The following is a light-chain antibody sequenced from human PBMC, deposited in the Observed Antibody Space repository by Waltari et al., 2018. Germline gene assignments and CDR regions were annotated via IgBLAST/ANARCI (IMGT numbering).Light chain of an antibody. CDR3: QQRYNWPPVT. CDR2: DAS. Sequence: EIVLTQSPGTLSLSPGERATLSCRASQSVRNYLAWYQQKPGQAPRLLIYDASNRATGIPARFSGSGSGTDFILTISSLEPEDFAVYYCQQRYNWPPVTFGGGTKVEIK. J-gene: IGKJ4*01. V-gene: IGKV3-11*01. CDR1: QSVRNY.